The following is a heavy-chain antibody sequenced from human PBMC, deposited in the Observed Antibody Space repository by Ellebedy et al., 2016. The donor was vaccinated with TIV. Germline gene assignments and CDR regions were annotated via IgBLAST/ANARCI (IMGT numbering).Heavy chain of an antibody. D-gene: IGHD3-22*01. CDR1: GFTFSSYT. Sequence: GESLKISXAASGFTFSSYTMHWVRQAPGKGLEYVSAISSNGAITYYADSVKGRFTISRDNAKNSLYLQMNSLRAEDTAVYYCAREIYDSNGMDVWGQGTTVTVSS. V-gene: IGHV3-64*04. CDR2: ISSNGAIT. J-gene: IGHJ6*02. CDR3: AREIYDSNGMDV.